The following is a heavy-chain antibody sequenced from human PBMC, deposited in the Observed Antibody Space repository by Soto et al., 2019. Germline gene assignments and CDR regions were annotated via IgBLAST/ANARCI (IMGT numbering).Heavy chain of an antibody. CDR1: GGTFSSNG. CDR2: IIPIFGTA. CDR3: ERENEESGPGHHFDY. J-gene: IGHJ4*02. D-gene: IGHD3-10*01. Sequence: QVQLVQSGAEVKKPGSSVKVSCKASGGTFSSNGINWVRQAPGQGLEWMGGIIPIFGTANYAQKFQGRVTITADESTTTVYMELSSLRSEDTALYYCERENEESGPGHHFDYWGQGTLVTVSS. V-gene: IGHV1-69*01.